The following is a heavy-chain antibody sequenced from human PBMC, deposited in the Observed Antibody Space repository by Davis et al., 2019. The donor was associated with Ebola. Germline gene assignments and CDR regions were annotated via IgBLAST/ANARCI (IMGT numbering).Heavy chain of an antibody. Sequence: SLMISCAASGFTFSTYAMHSVRLAPGNALVLVWSSSRCGYCIYYGDSLNVRFTISRDNPKKSLYLQVDSLRAEDTAVYHCARGGYHDSSGYSHEAFDIWGQGTMVTVSS. CDR1: GFTFSTYA. V-gene: IGHV3-21*01. CDR3: ARGGYHDSSGYSHEAFDI. J-gene: IGHJ3*02. D-gene: IGHD3-22*01. CDR2: SSRCGYCI.